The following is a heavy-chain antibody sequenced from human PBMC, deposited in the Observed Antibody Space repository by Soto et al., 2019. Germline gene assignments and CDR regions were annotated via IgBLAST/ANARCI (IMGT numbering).Heavy chain of an antibody. J-gene: IGHJ6*02. CDR1: GADINTYS. CDR2: IYTSASI. Sequence: SSETLSLTCSVSGADINTYSWTWIRQPAGKGLEWIGRIYTSASINYNPSLKGRVTLSVDTSTNQVSLRLASVTAADTAIYYCARDREAGYNFYYGMDVWGQGTTVTVSS. CDR3: ARDREAGYNFYYGMDV. D-gene: IGHD6-19*01. V-gene: IGHV4-4*07.